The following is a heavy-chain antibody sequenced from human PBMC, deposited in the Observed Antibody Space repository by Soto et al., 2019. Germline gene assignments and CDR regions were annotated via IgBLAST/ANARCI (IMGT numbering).Heavy chain of an antibody. Sequence: SETLSLTCTVSGGSISSGGYYWSWIRQHPGKGLEWIGYIYYSGSTYYNPSLKSRVTISVDTSKNQFSLKLSSVTAADTAVYYCAREVSSGWRYCVGWGQGTLVTVSS. D-gene: IGHD6-19*01. J-gene: IGHJ4*02. CDR1: GGSISSGGYY. CDR3: AREVSSGWRYCVG. V-gene: IGHV4-31*03. CDR2: IYYSGST.